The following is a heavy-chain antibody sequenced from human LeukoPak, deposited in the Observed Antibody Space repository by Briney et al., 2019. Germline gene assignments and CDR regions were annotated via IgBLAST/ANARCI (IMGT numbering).Heavy chain of an antibody. CDR2: ISAYNGNT. J-gene: IGHJ4*02. CDR3: ARDELLYCGGDCAENY. Sequence: ASVKVSCKASGYTFTSYGISWVRQAPGQGLEWMGWISAYNGNTNYAQKLQGRVTMTTDTSTSTAYMELRSLRSDDTAVYYCARDELLYCGGDCAENYWGQGTLVTVSS. CDR1: GYTFTSYG. D-gene: IGHD2-21*02. V-gene: IGHV1-18*01.